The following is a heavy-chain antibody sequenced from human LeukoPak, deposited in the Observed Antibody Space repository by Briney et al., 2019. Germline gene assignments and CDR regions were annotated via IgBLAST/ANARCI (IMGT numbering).Heavy chain of an antibody. CDR1: GFTFSLYA. CDR3: AKVGIRISLIVVVFTTADDWYFDL. D-gene: IGHD3-22*01. CDR2: ISGSGGST. J-gene: IGHJ2*01. Sequence: PGGSLRLSCAASGFTFSLYAMSWVRQAPGKGLEWFPGISGSGGSTYYADSVKGRLTISRDNSKNTLYLQMDSLRAEDTAVYYCAKVGIRISLIVVVFTTADDWYFDLWGRGTLVTVSS. V-gene: IGHV3-23*01.